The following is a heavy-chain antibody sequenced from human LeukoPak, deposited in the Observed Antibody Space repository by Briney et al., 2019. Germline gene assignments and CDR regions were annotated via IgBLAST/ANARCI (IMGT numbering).Heavy chain of an antibody. CDR3: AKGVWFGELLFPYYFDY. D-gene: IGHD3-10*01. CDR1: GFTFSRYA. CDR2: VNGSGGST. Sequence: GGSLRLSCAASGFTFSRYAMIWVRQAPARWLEGVSAVNGSGGSTYYADSVKVRFTISRDNSKNTLYLQMNSLRAEDTAVYYCAKGVWFGELLFPYYFDYWGQGTLVTVSS. J-gene: IGHJ4*02. V-gene: IGHV3-23*01.